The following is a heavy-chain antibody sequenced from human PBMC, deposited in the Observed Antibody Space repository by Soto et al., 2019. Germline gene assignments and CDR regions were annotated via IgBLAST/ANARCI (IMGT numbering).Heavy chain of an antibody. CDR2: ISGSGGST. Sequence: PGGSLRHSCAASGFTFSTYAMSGFRQAPGKGLEWVSAISGSGGSTYYADSVKGRFTISRENSKNTLYLQMNSLRAEDTAVYYCAKAKYFFSRYDDHRDLHSFPARRSSDL. CDR1: GFTFSTYA. CDR3: AKAKYFFSRYDDHRDLHSFPARRSSDL. V-gene: IGHV3-23*01. J-gene: IGHJ2*01. D-gene: IGHD3-9*01.